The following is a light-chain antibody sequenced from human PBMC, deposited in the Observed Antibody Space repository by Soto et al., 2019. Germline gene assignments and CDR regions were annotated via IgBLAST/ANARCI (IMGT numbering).Light chain of an antibody. CDR2: QTS. J-gene: IGKJ1*01. CDR3: HQRPSWPRT. V-gene: IGKV3-11*01. Sequence: EIVLTQSPATLSSFPGDRVALSFGSGQYINARLAWYQHRPGQAPRIIIYQTSIRAAGIPARFSASGSGTDFTLTISDVQPEDFALYYCHQRPSWPRTFGQGTKV. CDR1: QYINAR.